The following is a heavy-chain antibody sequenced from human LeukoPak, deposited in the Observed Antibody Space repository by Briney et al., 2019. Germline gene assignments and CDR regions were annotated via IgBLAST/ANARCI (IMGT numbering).Heavy chain of an antibody. Sequence: GGSLRLSCAASGFTFSSYEMNWVRPAPGKGLEWVSYIISSGSTIYYADSVKGRFTISRDNAKNSLYLQMNSLRAEDTAVYYCARSSGSYYYYGMDVWGQGTTVTVSS. CDR1: GFTFSSYE. CDR2: IISSGSTI. CDR3: ARSSGSYYYYGMDV. J-gene: IGHJ6*02. V-gene: IGHV3-48*03. D-gene: IGHD3-10*01.